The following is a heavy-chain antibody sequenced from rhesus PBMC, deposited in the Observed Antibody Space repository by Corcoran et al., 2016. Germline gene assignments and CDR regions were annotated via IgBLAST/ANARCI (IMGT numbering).Heavy chain of an antibody. D-gene: IGHD4-29*01. CDR2: SSDTGGTT. CDR3: AKDHGGRYPED. CDR1: GFTFRTYG. Sequence: EVQRVETGGGLVQPGGALKLSCTASGFTFRTYGMNWVRQAPGKGLAGVSTSSDTGGTTYSADTGKGRFTISRDNSKNTLSLQMNSLRTEDTAVYFCAKDHGGRYPEDWGQGVLVTVSS. J-gene: IGHJ4*01. V-gene: IGHV3S5*01.